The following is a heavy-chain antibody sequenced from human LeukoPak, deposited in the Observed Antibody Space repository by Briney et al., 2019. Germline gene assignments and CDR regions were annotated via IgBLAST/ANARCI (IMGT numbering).Heavy chain of an antibody. CDR2: VTGDSGTI. Sequence: GGSLRLSCTASGFTFSSFAMNWVRQVPGKGLEWVSVVTGDSGTIHYSDSVKGRFTISRDNSKNTLYLQMNNLRAEDTAVYYCAKGWSGYFRSPFDLWGQGTMVTVSS. D-gene: IGHD3-3*01. CDR1: GFTFSSFA. V-gene: IGHV3-23*01. J-gene: IGHJ3*01. CDR3: AKGWSGYFRSPFDL.